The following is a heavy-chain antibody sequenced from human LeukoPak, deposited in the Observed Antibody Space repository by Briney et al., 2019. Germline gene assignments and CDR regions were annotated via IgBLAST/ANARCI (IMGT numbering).Heavy chain of an antibody. CDR1: GYTFTSYG. Sequence: GASVKVSCKASGYTFTSYGISWVRQAPGQGLEWMGWISAYNGNTNYAQKLQGRVTMTTDTSTSTAYMELRSLRSDDTAVYYCARPYYYDSSGYYYYYGMDVWGQGTTVTVSS. CDR3: ARPYYYDSSGYYYYYGMDV. J-gene: IGHJ6*02. CDR2: ISAYNGNT. V-gene: IGHV1-18*01. D-gene: IGHD3-22*01.